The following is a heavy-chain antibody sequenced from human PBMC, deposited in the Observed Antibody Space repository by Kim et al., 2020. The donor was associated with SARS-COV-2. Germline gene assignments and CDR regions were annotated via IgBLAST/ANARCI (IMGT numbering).Heavy chain of an antibody. CDR1: GFTFSSYA. D-gene: IGHD3-3*01. Sequence: GGSLRLSCAASGFTFSSYAMHWVRQAPGKGLEWVTVISYDGSSKYYADSVKGRFTISRDNSKNTLYLQMNSLRAEDTAVYYCARVLPGNWFDSWGQGTLV. CDR2: ISYDGSSK. J-gene: IGHJ5*01. CDR3: ARVLPGNWFDS. V-gene: IGHV3-30*04.